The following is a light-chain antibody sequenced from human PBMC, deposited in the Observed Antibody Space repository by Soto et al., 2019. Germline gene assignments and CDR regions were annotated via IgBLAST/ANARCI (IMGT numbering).Light chain of an antibody. CDR1: QSVSSY. Sequence: EIVLTQFPATLSLSPGERATLSCRASQSVSSYSAWYQQKPGQAPRLLIYDASNRATGIPARFSGSGSGTDFTLTISSLEPEDFAVYYCQQRSNWLTFGGGTKVDIK. V-gene: IGKV3-11*01. CDR3: QQRSNWLT. J-gene: IGKJ4*01. CDR2: DAS.